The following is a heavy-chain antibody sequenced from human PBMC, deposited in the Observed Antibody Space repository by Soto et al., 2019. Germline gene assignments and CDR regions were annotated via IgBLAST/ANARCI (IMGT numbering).Heavy chain of an antibody. CDR2: IYSGGSA. CDR1: GFSVTGKY. CDR3: ASESFLHGMPGPLDY. Sequence: PGGSLRLSCAASGFSVTGKYMTWVRQGPGKRLEWVSGIYSGGSAYYADSVKGRFTISRDNSKNTLSLQMSSLSAEDTAIYYCASESFLHGMPGPLDYWGQGALVTAPQ. V-gene: IGHV3-53*01. J-gene: IGHJ4*02. D-gene: IGHD3-16*02.